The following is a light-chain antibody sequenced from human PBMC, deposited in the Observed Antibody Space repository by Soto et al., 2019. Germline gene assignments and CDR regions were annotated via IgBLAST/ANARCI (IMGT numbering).Light chain of an antibody. J-gene: IGLJ1*01. CDR1: SSDVGSYNR. CDR3: SSYTSSSTYV. CDR2: DVS. Sequence: QSALTQPPSVSGSPGQSVTISCTGTSSDVGSYNRVSWYQQPPGTAPKLMIYDVSNRPSGVPDRFSGSKSGNTASLTISGLQAAVEADYYCSSYTSSSTYVFGTGTKLTVL. V-gene: IGLV2-18*02.